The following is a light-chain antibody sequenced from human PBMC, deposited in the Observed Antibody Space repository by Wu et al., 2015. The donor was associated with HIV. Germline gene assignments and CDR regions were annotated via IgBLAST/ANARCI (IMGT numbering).Light chain of an antibody. Sequence: EIVMTQSPATLSVSLGERATLSCRASQSVGGDLAWYQQKPGQAPRLLFYGTSTRATGIPARFSGSGSGTEFTLTISSMQSEDFAIYYCQQYNNWPRTFGQGTKVEIK. J-gene: IGKJ1*01. V-gene: IGKV3-15*01. CDR1: QSVGGD. CDR3: QQYNNWPRT. CDR2: GTS.